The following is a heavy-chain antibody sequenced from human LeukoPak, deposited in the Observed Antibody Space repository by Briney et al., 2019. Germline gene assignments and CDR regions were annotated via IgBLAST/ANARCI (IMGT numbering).Heavy chain of an antibody. Sequence: ASVKVSCKASGYTFTSYYMHWVRQAPAQGLEWMGGFDPEDGETIYAQKFQGRVTMTEDTSTDTAYMELSSLRSEDTAVYYCATGLGYSSSSYDYWGQGTPVTVSS. D-gene: IGHD6-6*01. CDR1: GYTFTSYY. CDR3: ATGLGYSSSSYDY. J-gene: IGHJ4*02. CDR2: FDPEDGET. V-gene: IGHV1-24*01.